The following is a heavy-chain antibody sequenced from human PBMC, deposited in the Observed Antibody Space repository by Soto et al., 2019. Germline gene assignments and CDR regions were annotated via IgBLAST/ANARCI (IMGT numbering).Heavy chain of an antibody. CDR2: IIPIFGTA. V-gene: IGHV1-69*01. J-gene: IGHJ6*02. CDR3: ASRLPDSVGIVVVPAPNISSREYYYGMDV. Sequence: QVQLVQSGAEVKKPGSSVKVSCKASGGTFSSYAISWVRQAPGQGLEWMGGIIPIFGTANYAQKFQGRVTVTADEHTSTADRELSSLRSEETAVYYCASRLPDSVGIVVVPAPNISSREYYYGMDVWGQGTTVTVSS. CDR1: GGTFSSYA. D-gene: IGHD2-2*01.